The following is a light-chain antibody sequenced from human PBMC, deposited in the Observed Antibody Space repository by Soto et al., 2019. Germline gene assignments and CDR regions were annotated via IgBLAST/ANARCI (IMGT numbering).Light chain of an antibody. CDR3: QQYNKWPYT. CDR1: QPVARH. V-gene: IGKV3-15*01. CDR2: GAS. J-gene: IGKJ2*01. Sequence: DIVMTQSHATLSVSPGETAALSCRAVQPVARHFAWYQQKPGQAPRLLIYGASTRATDIPARFRGSGSGTEFTLTISSLQSEDFAIYYCQQYNKWPYTFGQGTKLEIK.